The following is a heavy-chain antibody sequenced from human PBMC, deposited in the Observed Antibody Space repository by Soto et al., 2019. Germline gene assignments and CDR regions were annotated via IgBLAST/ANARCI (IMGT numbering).Heavy chain of an antibody. V-gene: IGHV3-48*02. Sequence: EVHLVESGGGLVQPGGSLRLSCAASGFTFSSYSLNWVRQAPGKGLEWVSYITSSGTTVYYADSVRGRFTISRDNAKNSLYLQMNRLRDDDTAVYYCARGSSTWAYYFDFWGQGTLVTVSS. CDR3: ARGSSTWAYYFDF. J-gene: IGHJ4*02. D-gene: IGHD6-13*01. CDR2: ITSSGTTV. CDR1: GFTFSSYS.